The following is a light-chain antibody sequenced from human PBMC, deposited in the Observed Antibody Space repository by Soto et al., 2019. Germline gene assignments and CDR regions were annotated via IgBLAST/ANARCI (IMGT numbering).Light chain of an antibody. CDR3: GSYAGSYTWV. V-gene: IGLV2-11*01. CDR1: SSDVGGYDY. CDR2: DVN. J-gene: IGLJ3*02. Sequence: QSALTQPRSVSGSPGQSVTISCTGTSSDVGGYDYVSWYQQHPGKAPKLMIYDVNKRPSGVPDRFSGSKSGNAASLTISGLQAEDEADYYCGSYAGSYTWVFGGGTQLTVL.